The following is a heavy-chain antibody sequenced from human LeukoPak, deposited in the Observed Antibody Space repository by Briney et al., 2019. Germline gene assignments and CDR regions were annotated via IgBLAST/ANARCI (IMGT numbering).Heavy chain of an antibody. CDR3: AKGVKDKSIVGATTVDY. CDR1: GFTFDDYA. Sequence: GGSLRLSCAASGFTFDDYAMHWVRQAPGKGLEWVSGISWNSGSIGYADSVKGRFTISRDNAKNSLYLQMNSLRAEDTALYYCAKGVKDKSIVGATTVDYWGQGTLVTVSS. CDR2: ISWNSGSI. J-gene: IGHJ4*02. V-gene: IGHV3-9*01. D-gene: IGHD1-26*01.